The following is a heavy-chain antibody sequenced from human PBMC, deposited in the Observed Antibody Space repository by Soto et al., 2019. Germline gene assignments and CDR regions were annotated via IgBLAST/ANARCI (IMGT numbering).Heavy chain of an antibody. D-gene: IGHD6-19*01. V-gene: IGHV4-38-2*01. CDR3: ARRPLRSSGWYDA. J-gene: IGHJ1*01. CDR1: GYYLRRRYV. Sequence: PSVPLSLTCGVSGYYLRRRYVWVWIRKPPGKGLEWIGSMYQSGSTYYNPSLKSRVTISVDTSENGFSLKLTSVTAADSGVYYCARRPLRSSGWYDAWGQGIRVAVS. CDR2: MYQSGST.